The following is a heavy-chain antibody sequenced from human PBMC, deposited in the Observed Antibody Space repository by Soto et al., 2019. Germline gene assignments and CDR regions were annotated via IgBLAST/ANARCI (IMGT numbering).Heavy chain of an antibody. CDR3: AKKGWSEGNFDY. Sequence: QVQLQESGPGLVKPSGTLSLTCAVSGGSISSNNWWSWFRSPPGRGLEWIGEIYHSGSTNYNPSLKSRVTISADKPKNQFSLKLTSVTAADTAVYYCAKKGWSEGNFDYWGQGTLVTVSS. D-gene: IGHD3-3*01. CDR1: GGSISSNNW. CDR2: IYHSGST. V-gene: IGHV4-4*02. J-gene: IGHJ4*02.